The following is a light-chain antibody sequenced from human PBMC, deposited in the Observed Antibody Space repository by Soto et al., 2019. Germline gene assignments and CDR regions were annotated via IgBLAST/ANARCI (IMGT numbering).Light chain of an antibody. J-gene: IGKJ1*01. V-gene: IGKV2-30*01. CDR3: MQGPHQWT. CDR2: KVS. CDR1: QSLVYSDGNTY. Sequence: DVVMTQSPLSLPVTLGQPASISCRSSQSLVYSDGNTYFNCVQQRPGXYPXRLIYKVSNRDSGVPDRFSVGGSGTDFTLQISRVEAEDFGVYYCMQGPHQWTFGQGTKVDIK.